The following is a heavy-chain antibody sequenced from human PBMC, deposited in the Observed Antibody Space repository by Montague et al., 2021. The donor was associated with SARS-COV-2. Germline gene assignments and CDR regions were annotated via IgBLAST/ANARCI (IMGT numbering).Heavy chain of an antibody. CDR1: GGSISSSSYY. Sequence: SETLSLTRTLSGGSISSSSYYWGWIREPPGKGLEWIGSIYYSGSTYYXPSLKSRVTISVDTSKNQFSLKLSSVTAADTAVYYCARYYYDSSGYPEDDAFDIWGQGTMVTVSS. V-gene: IGHV4-39*01. J-gene: IGHJ3*02. D-gene: IGHD3-22*01. CDR3: ARYYYDSSGYPEDDAFDI. CDR2: IYYSGST.